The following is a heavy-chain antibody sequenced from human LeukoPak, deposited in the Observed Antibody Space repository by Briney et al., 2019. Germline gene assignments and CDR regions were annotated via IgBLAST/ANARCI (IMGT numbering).Heavy chain of an antibody. J-gene: IGHJ6*04. V-gene: IGHV1-2*02. CDR1: GYTFTGYY. Sequence: GASVNVSCKASGYTFTGYYMHWEREAPGQGVEWMGWINHNSGGTNYEQKFQGRVTMTRDTSISTAYMGLSRLRSDDSAVYYCASERYGMDVWGEGTTVTVSS. CDR2: INHNSGGT. CDR3: ASERYGMDV.